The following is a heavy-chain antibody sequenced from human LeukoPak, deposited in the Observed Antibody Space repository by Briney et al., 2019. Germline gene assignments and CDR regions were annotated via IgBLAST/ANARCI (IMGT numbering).Heavy chain of an antibody. CDR2: MNPNSGNT. CDR1: GYTFTSYD. CDR3: ARGTMVRGDENY. J-gene: IGHJ4*02. D-gene: IGHD3-10*01. Sequence: ASVKVSCKASGYTFTSYDINWVRQATGQGLEWMGWMNPNSGNTGYAQKFQGRVTMTRDTSISTAYMELSSLRSEDTAVYYCARGTMVRGDENYWGQGTLVTVSS. V-gene: IGHV1-8*01.